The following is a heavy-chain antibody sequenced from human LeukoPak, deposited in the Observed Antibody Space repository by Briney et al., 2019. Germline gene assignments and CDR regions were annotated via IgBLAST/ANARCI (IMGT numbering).Heavy chain of an antibody. CDR1: GYTFTSYG. J-gene: IGHJ4*02. D-gene: IGHD2-15*01. Sequence: GASVKVSCKASGYTFTSYGISWVRQAPGQGLEWMGWISTYNGNTNYAQKLQGRVTMTTDTSTSTAYMELRRPRSDDTAVYYCARYCSGGSCLGDYWGQGTLVTVSS. V-gene: IGHV1-18*04. CDR2: ISTYNGNT. CDR3: ARYCSGGSCLGDY.